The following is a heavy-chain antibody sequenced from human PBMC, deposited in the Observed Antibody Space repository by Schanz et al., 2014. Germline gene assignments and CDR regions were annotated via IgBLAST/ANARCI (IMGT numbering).Heavy chain of an antibody. CDR1: GITFSSHS. Sequence: EVHLVESGGGLVQPGGSLRLSCAASGITFSSHSFNWVRQAPGKGLEWISYITYNGGTIYYADSVKGRFTMSRDNAKNSVFLQMNGLKTEDTAMYYCVREGSTTPVASLGSVDWLGRFHYWGQGALVTVSS. J-gene: IGHJ4*02. D-gene: IGHD3-9*01. CDR2: ITYNGGTI. CDR3: VREGSTTPVASLGSVDWLGRFHY. V-gene: IGHV3-48*01.